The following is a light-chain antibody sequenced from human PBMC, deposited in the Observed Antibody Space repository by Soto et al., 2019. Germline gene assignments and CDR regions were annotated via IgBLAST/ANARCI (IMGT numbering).Light chain of an antibody. CDR3: SSYTTTSQYV. J-gene: IGLJ1*01. V-gene: IGLV2-14*01. Sequence: QSVLTQPASVSGSPGQSITISCTGTSSDIGAYNYVSWFQHHPGKAPKLIIHDVSNRPSGVSNRFSGSKSGNTASLTISGLQAEDEADYHCSSYTTTSQYVFGTGTKVTVL. CDR2: DVS. CDR1: SSDIGAYNY.